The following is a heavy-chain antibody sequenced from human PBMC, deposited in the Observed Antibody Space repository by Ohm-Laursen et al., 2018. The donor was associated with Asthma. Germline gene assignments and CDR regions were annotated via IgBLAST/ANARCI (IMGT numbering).Heavy chain of an antibody. D-gene: IGHD1-26*01. CDR1: GYTFSRYS. Sequence: SLRLSCAASGYTFSRYSIHWVRQIPGKGLEWVASIGTASTFIYYADSVRGRFTTSRDNAKNSVYLQINSLRAEDTALYYCARIGPEWELPGREYSLHHWGQGTQVTVSS. CDR2: IGTASTFI. J-gene: IGHJ1*01. V-gene: IGHV3-21*01. CDR3: ARIGPEWELPGREYSLHH.